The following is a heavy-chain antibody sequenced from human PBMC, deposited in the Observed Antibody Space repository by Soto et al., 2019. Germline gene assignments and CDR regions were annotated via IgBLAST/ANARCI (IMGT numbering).Heavy chain of an antibody. Sequence: GGSLRLSCAASGFTFSSYSMNWVRQAPGKGLEWVSYISSSSSTIYYADSVKGRFTISRDNAKNSLYLQMNSLRAEDTAVYYCARDSTIIVLRYFDWTRKLFDFWGRGSLVPVSS. CDR2: ISSSSSTI. CDR1: GFTFSSYS. J-gene: IGHJ5*01. V-gene: IGHV3-48*01. D-gene: IGHD3-9*01. CDR3: ARDSTIIVLRYFDWTRKLFDF.